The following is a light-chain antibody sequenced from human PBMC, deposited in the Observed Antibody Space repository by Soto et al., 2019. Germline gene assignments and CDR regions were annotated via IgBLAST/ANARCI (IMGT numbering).Light chain of an antibody. CDR1: SSDVGGYNY. CDR3: SSYAGSSNV. V-gene: IGLV2-8*01. J-gene: IGLJ1*01. Sequence: QSVLTQPPASSGSPGQLVGISYTGSSSDVGGYNYVSWYQQHPGKAPKLMIYEVNKRPSGVPDRFSGSKSGNTASLTVSGLQAADEADYYCSSYAGSSNVFGTGTKVTVL. CDR2: EVN.